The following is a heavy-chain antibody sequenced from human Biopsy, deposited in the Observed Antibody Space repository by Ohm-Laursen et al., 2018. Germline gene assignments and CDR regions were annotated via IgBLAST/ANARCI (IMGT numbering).Heavy chain of an antibody. J-gene: IGHJ4*02. D-gene: IGHD2-8*01. V-gene: IGHV1-8*01. CDR2: MNPDSGNT. CDR3: ARFDNGFDK. CDR1: GYTFTFYE. Sequence: ASVKVSCKTSGYTFTFYEINWVRQATGQGLEWLGWMNPDSGNTGSAQKFQDRVTMTMNTSINTAYLELSSLRSEDTAVYYCARFDNGFDKWGQGTLVTVSS.